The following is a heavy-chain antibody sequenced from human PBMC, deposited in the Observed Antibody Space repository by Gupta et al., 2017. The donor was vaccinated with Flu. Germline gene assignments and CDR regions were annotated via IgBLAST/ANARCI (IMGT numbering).Heavy chain of an antibody. Sequence: RQAPGKGLEWVAVISYDGNNKYSVDSVRGRFTACRDNTESTLYLQMNYLRPEDTAVYYCAKASQKYCGGDCSHYYYYSMDVWGKGTTVTVSS. J-gene: IGHJ6*03. CDR2: ISYDGNNK. D-gene: IGHD2-21*01. CDR3: AKASQKYCGGDCSHYYYYSMDV. V-gene: IGHV3-30*18.